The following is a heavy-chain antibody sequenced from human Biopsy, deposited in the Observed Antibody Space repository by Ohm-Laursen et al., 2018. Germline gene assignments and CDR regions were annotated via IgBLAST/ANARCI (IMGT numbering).Heavy chain of an antibody. CDR2: IIPMFPTT. CDR3: AFIVEPIATGEKDYYHYFGLDV. J-gene: IGHJ6*02. Sequence: SVKVSCKASGGSFKNYAVNWVRQAPGQGLEWVGGIIPMFPTTNYAQKLQGRVTITADKFRSTAYMEMNSLSSEDTAIYYCAFIVEPIATGEKDYYHYFGLDVWGQGTTVSVSS. CDR1: GGSFKNYA. V-gene: IGHV1-69*06. D-gene: IGHD2-21*01.